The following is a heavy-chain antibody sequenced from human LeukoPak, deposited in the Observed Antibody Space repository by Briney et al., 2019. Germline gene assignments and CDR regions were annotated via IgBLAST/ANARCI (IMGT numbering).Heavy chain of an antibody. CDR1: GYTFTTYW. CDR2: IYPGDSDT. Sequence: GESLKISCKASGYTFTTYWIGWVRQIPGKGLEWMGIIYPGDSDTRYSPSFQGQVTFSVDKSISTAYLQWSSLKASDSAMYYCGRLCYDTGSYQNWFDPWGQETLVTVSS. J-gene: IGHJ5*02. CDR3: GRLCYDTGSYQNWFDP. D-gene: IGHD3-22*01. V-gene: IGHV5-51*01.